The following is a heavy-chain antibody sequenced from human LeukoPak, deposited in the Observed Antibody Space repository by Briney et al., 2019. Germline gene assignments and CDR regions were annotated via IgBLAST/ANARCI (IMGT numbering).Heavy chain of an antibody. J-gene: IGHJ4*02. V-gene: IGHV3-21*01. CDR1: GFTFSSYS. D-gene: IGHD3-22*01. Sequence: GGSLRLSCAASGFTFSSYSMNWVRQAPGKGLEWVSSISSSSSYIYYADSVKGRFTISRDNAKNSLYLQMNSLRAEDTAVYYCAGSGDYYYDSSGRRWGQGTLVTVSS. CDR2: ISSSSSYI. CDR3: AGSGDYYYDSSGRR.